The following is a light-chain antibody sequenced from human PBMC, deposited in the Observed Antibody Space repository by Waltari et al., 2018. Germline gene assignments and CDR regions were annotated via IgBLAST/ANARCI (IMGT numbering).Light chain of an antibody. V-gene: IGLV2-14*01. Sequence: QSALTQPASVSGSPGQSITISCSGTDSDVGAYDFFPRYQQHPGKAPHLIIYEVRNRPSGISNRFSASKSGNTASLTISGLQAEDEADYYCSSYTTSSAPGVFGTGTRVTVL. CDR2: EVR. CDR1: DSDVGAYDF. CDR3: SSYTTSSAPGV. J-gene: IGLJ1*01.